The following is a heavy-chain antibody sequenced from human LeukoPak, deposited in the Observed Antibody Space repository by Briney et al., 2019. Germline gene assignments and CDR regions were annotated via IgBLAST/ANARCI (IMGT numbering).Heavy chain of an antibody. Sequence: GGSLRLSCAASGFTFSSYWMHWVRQAPGKGLVWVSRINSDGSSTSYADSVKGRFTISRDNAKNTLYLQMNRLRAEDTAVYYCARVGTLWFGEFDYWGQGTLVTVSS. V-gene: IGHV3-74*01. J-gene: IGHJ4*02. CDR3: ARVGTLWFGEFDY. CDR2: INSDGSST. D-gene: IGHD3-10*01. CDR1: GFTFSSYW.